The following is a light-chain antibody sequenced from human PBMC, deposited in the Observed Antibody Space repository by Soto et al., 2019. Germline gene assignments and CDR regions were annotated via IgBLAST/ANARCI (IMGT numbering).Light chain of an antibody. CDR3: QQRKNWPPIT. J-gene: IGKJ5*01. CDR1: QNVDKF. V-gene: IGKV3-11*01. CDR2: DSS. Sequence: EIELTQSPATLSLSPGETATLSCRASQNVDKFLAWYQQRPGQPPRLLIFDSSNKATGVPIRFNGNGSGTVFTLTIVRLVHEESAIYYCQQRKNWPPITLGNETRLEIK.